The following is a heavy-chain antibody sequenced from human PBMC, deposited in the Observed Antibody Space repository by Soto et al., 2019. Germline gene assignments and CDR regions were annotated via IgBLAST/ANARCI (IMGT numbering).Heavy chain of an antibody. J-gene: IGHJ6*03. CDR3: ARSPSERLRFYYYYYMDV. CDR1: GFTFSSYG. D-gene: IGHD3-3*01. CDR2: IWYDGSNK. Sequence: GGSLRLSCAASGFTFSSYGMHWVRQAPGKGLEWVAVIWYDGSNKYYADSVKGRFTISRDNSKNTLYLQMNSLRAEDTAVYYCARSPSERLRFYYYYYMDVWGKGTTVTVSS. V-gene: IGHV3-33*01.